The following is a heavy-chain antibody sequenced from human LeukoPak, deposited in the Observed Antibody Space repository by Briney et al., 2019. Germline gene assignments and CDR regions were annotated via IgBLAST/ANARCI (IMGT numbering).Heavy chain of an antibody. CDR2: ITTSSSTI. D-gene: IGHD3-3*01. J-gene: IGHJ4*02. CDR3: ASTYYDFWSGYYYFDY. Sequence: GGSLRLSCAASGFTFSTYNMNWVRQAPGKGLEWVSYITTSSSTIYYADSVKGRFTISRDNAKSSLYLQMNSLRAEDTAVYYCASTYYDFWSGYYYFDYWGQGTLVTVSS. V-gene: IGHV3-48*01. CDR1: GFTFSTYN.